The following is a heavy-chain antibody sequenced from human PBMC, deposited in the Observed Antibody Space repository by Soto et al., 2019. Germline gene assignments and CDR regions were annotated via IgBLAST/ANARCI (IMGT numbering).Heavy chain of an antibody. D-gene: IGHD6-13*01. Sequence: ASVKVSCKASGYTFSNYGITWVRQAPGQGLEWMGWISAYNGNTNYAQKLQGRVTMTTDTSTSTAYMELRSLRSDDTAVYYCARGDSSSLNYYYYYGMDVWGQGTTVTVSS. CDR3: ARGDSSSLNYYYYYGMDV. V-gene: IGHV1-18*01. J-gene: IGHJ6*02. CDR1: GYTFSNYG. CDR2: ISAYNGNT.